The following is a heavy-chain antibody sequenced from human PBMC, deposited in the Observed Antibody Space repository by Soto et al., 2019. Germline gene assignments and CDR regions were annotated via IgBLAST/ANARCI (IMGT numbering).Heavy chain of an antibody. Sequence: QVQLVESGGGVVQPGRSLRLSCAASGFTFSSYGMHWVRQAPGKGLEWVAVIWYDGSNKYYADSVKGRFTISRDNSKNTLYLQMNSLRAEDTAVYYCARDYGQSPLTLYYFDYWGQGTLVTVSS. V-gene: IGHV3-33*01. J-gene: IGHJ4*02. D-gene: IGHD3-9*01. CDR2: IWYDGSNK. CDR3: ARDYGQSPLTLYYFDY. CDR1: GFTFSSYG.